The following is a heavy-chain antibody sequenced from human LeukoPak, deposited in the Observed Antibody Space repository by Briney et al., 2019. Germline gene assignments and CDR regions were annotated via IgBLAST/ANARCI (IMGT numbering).Heavy chain of an antibody. CDR2: IKQDGSEK. Sequence: SGGSLRLSCAASGFTFSSYWMSWVRQAPGKGLEWVANIKQDGSEKYYVDSVKGRFTISRDNAKNSLYLQMNSLRAEDTAAYYCAREGYYYDSSDAFDIWGQGTMVTVSS. CDR1: GFTFSSYW. D-gene: IGHD3-22*01. J-gene: IGHJ3*02. CDR3: AREGYYYDSSDAFDI. V-gene: IGHV3-7*01.